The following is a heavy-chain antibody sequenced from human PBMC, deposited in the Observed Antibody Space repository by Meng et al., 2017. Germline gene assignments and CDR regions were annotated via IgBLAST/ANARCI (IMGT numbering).Heavy chain of an antibody. CDR3: AADSSVSHDYYYYGMDV. V-gene: IGHV1-58*01. J-gene: IGHJ6*01. CDR1: GFTFTSSA. D-gene: IGHD3-10*01. CDR2: IVVGSGNT. Sequence: SVKVSCKASGFTFTSSAVQWVRQARGQRLEWIGWIVVGSGNTNYAQKFQERVTITRDMSTSTAYMELSSLRSEDTAVYYCAADSSVSHDYYYYGMDVWGQGTTVTGAS.